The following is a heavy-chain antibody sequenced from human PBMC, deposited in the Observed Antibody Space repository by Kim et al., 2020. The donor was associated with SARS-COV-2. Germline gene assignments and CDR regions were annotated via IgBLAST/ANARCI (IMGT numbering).Heavy chain of an antibody. J-gene: IGHJ4*02. V-gene: IGHV3-33*01. CDR3: ASKAGITMVRGVIVKEYYCDY. CDR1: GFTFSSYG. Sequence: GGSLRLSCAASGFTFSSYGMHWVRQAPGKGLEWVAVIWYDGSNKYYADSVKGRFTISRDNSKNTLYLHMNSLRAEDTAVYYCASKAGITMVRGVIVKEYYCDYGGQGTLVTVSS. D-gene: IGHD3-10*01. CDR2: IWYDGSNK.